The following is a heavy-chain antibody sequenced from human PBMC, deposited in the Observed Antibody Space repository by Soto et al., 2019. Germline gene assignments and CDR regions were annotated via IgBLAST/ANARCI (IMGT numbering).Heavy chain of an antibody. D-gene: IGHD2-8*02. CDR2: IFWNDET. V-gene: IGHV2-26*02. CDR3: ARTGARMDLDY. J-gene: IGHJ4*02. CDR1: GFSLSNARMG. Sequence: QVTLKASGPLLVKPTETLTLTCTVSGFSLSNARMGVRWIRQPPGKALEWLAHIFWNDETAYSTSLKTRLTISKDTSTIQVVLTMANMDPADTATYYCARTGARMDLDYWGQGTLVTVSS.